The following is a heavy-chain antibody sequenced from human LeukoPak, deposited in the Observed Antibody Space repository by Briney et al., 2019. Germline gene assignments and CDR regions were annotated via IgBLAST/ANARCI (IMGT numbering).Heavy chain of an antibody. CDR3: ARDGRGDLFDY. Sequence: GGSLRLSCAASGYTLSNYWTHWVRQAPGKGLVWVSHISSDGNSTSYADSVKGRFTISRDNAKNTLYLQMNSLRAEDTAVYYCARDGRGDLFDYWGQGTLVTVSS. J-gene: IGHJ4*02. V-gene: IGHV3-74*01. CDR1: GYTLSNYW. CDR2: ISSDGNST. D-gene: IGHD3-16*01.